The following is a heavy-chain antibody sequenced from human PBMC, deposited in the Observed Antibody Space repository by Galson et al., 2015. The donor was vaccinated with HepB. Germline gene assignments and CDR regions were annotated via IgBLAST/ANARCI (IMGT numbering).Heavy chain of an antibody. CDR2: IYPGDSDT. Sequence: QSGAEVKKPGESLKISCKGSGYSFTSYWIGWVRQMPGKGLEWMGIIYPGDSDTRYSPSFQGQVTISRDDSKSIAYLQMNSLKTEDTAVYYCTREDDYGDNDYWGQGTLVTVSS. V-gene: IGHV5-51*01. D-gene: IGHD4-17*01. J-gene: IGHJ4*02. CDR1: GYSFTSYW. CDR3: TREDDYGDNDY.